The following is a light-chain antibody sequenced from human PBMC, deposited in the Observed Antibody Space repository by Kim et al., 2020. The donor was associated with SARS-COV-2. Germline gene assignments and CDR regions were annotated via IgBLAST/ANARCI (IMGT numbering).Light chain of an antibody. V-gene: IGLV3-19*01. CDR3: NSRDSNDNVV. J-gene: IGLJ2*01. Sequence: SSELTQDPAVSVALGQTVRITCQGDSLRSYYATWYQQKPGQAPILVIYAKNNRPSGIPDRFSGSSSGNTTSLTITGTPAGDEAHYYCNSRDSNDNVVFGG. CDR2: AKN. CDR1: SLRSYY.